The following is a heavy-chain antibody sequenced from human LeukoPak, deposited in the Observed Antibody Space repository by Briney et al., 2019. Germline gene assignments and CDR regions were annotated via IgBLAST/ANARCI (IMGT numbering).Heavy chain of an antibody. J-gene: IGHJ3*02. CDR2: ILYDGSNK. V-gene: IGHV3-30*18. CDR3: AKVDIVAADYAAFDI. CDR1: GCTFSSYG. D-gene: IGHD5-12*01. Sequence: GGSLRLSCAASGCTFSSYGMHWVRQAPGKGLEWVAFILYDGSNKYYADSVQRRFTISGDNSKHTLYLQMNSLRAEDTPVYYCAKVDIVAADYAAFDIWGQGTMVTVSS.